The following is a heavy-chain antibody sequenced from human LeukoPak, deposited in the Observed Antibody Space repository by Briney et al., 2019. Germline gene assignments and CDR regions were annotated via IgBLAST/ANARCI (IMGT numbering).Heavy chain of an antibody. D-gene: IGHD2-2*01. Sequence: ASVKVSCKASGYTLTSYYMHGVRQAPGQGLEWMGIINPSGGSTSYAQKFQGRVTMTRDMSTSTVYMELSSLRSEDTAVYYCARSSPYIVVVPAATPAKTTNWLDPWGQGTLVTVSS. CDR3: ARSSPYIVVVPAATPAKTTNWLDP. J-gene: IGHJ5*02. V-gene: IGHV1-46*01. CDR1: GYTLTSYY. CDR2: INPSGGST.